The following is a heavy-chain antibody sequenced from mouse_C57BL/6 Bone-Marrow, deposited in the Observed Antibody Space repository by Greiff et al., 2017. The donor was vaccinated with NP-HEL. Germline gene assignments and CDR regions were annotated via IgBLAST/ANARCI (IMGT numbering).Heavy chain of an antibody. CDR1: GYTFTSYW. Sequence: QVQLQQPGAELVRPGTSVKLSCKASGYTFTSYWMHWVKQRPGQGLEWIGVIDPSDSYTNYNQTFKGKATLTVDTSSSTAYMPLSSLTAEDSAVYYCATPPDWGQGTTLTVSS. CDR2: IDPSDSYT. V-gene: IGHV1-59*01. J-gene: IGHJ2*01. CDR3: ATPPD.